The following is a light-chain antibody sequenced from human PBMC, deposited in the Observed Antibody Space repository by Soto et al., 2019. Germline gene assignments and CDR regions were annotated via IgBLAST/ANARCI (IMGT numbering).Light chain of an antibody. CDR1: SSNIGAGYD. V-gene: IGLV1-40*01. CDR3: QSYDSSLSGSHVI. CDR2: GNS. J-gene: IGLJ2*01. Sequence: QAVVTQPPSVSGAPGQRVTISCTGSSSNIGAGYDIHWYQQLPGTAPKVVIYGNSNRPSGVPDRFSGSKSGTSASLAITGLQPEDEADYYCQSYDSSLSGSHVIFGGGTKLTVL.